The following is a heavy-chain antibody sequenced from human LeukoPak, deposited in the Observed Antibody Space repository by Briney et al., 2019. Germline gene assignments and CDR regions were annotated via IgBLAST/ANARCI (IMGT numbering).Heavy chain of an antibody. J-gene: IGHJ4*02. D-gene: IGHD1-1*01. V-gene: IGHV3-30*03. CDR3: AGETATTSLDAFDY. Sequence: GGSLRLSCAASGFTFSSYGMHWVRQAPGKGLEWVAVISYDGSNKYYADSVKGRFTISRDNSKNTLYLQMNSLRAEDTAVYYCAGETATTSLDAFDYWGQGTLVTVSS. CDR2: ISYDGSNK. CDR1: GFTFSSYG.